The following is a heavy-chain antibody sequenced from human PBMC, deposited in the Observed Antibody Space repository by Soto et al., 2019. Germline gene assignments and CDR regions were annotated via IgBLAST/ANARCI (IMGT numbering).Heavy chain of an antibody. CDR2: INPNSGGT. J-gene: IGHJ4*02. CDR1: GYTFTGYY. D-gene: IGHD6-6*01. Sequence: ASVKVSCKASGYTFTGYYMHWVRKAPGQGLEWMGWINPNSGGTNYAQKFQGWVTMTRDTSISTAYMELSRLRSDDTAVYYCARGFIAARSRIFDYWGQGTLVTV. CDR3: ARGFIAARSRIFDY. V-gene: IGHV1-2*04.